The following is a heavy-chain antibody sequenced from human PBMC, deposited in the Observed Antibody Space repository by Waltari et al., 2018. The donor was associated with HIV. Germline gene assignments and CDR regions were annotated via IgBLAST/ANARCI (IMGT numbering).Heavy chain of an antibody. CDR2: IQQDGSEK. J-gene: IGHJ5*02. V-gene: IGHV3-7*01. CDR1: GFTSSSYW. CDR3: ARVEGPRNWFDP. Sequence: EVQLVESGGGLVQPGGSLRLSCAASGFTSSSYWMSWVRQAPGKGLEWVANIQQDGSEKYYVDSVKGRFTISRDNAKNSLYLQMNSLRAEDTAVYYCARVEGPRNWFDPWGQGTLVTVSS.